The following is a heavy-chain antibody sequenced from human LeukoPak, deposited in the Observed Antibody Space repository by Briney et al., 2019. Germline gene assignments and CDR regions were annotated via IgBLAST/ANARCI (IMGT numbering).Heavy chain of an antibody. CDR1: GGTFNNYA. V-gene: IGHV1-69*13. J-gene: IGHJ4*02. CDR2: IIPIFGTA. D-gene: IGHD5-18*01. CDR3: AREAQDTAMVPDYYFDY. Sequence: ASVKVSCKTSGGTFNNYAISWVRQAPGQGLEWMGGIIPIFGTANYAQKFQGRVTITADESTSTAYMELSSLRSEDTAVYYCAREAQDTAMVPDYYFDYWGQGTLVTVSS.